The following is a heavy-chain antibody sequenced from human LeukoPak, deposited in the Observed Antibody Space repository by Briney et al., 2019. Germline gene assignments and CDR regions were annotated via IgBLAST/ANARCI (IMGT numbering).Heavy chain of an antibody. Sequence: GGSLRLSCAASGFSFNMYSMNWVRQAPGKGPKWVSYISSNSDSTYYADSVKGRFTISRDNAKNSLYLQMNSLRDEDTALYYCARDVDRGDGFSVWGQGTTVTVSS. CDR1: GFSFNMYS. CDR2: ISSNSDST. V-gene: IGHV3-48*02. CDR3: ARDVDRGDGFSV. J-gene: IGHJ6*02. D-gene: IGHD3-10*01.